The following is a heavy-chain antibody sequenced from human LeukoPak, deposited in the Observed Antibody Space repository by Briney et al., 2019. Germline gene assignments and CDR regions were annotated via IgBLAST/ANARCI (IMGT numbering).Heavy chain of an antibody. CDR3: ARDPRYSSGWYYFDY. CDR2: IYTSGST. J-gene: IGHJ4*02. V-gene: IGHV4-4*07. CDR1: GGSISSYY. D-gene: IGHD6-19*01. Sequence: SETLSLTCTVSGGSISSYYWGWIRQPAGKGLEWIGRIYTSGSTNYNPSLKSRVTMSVDTSKNQFSLKLSSVTAADTAVYYCARDPRYSSGWYYFDYWGQGTLVTVSS.